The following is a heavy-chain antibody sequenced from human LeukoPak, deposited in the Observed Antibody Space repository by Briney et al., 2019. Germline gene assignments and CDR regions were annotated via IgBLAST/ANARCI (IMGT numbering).Heavy chain of an antibody. D-gene: IGHD3-22*01. J-gene: IGHJ5*02. CDR1: GYTFTSYA. V-gene: IGHV1-3*01. Sequence: ASVKVSCKASGYTFTSYAMHWVRQAPGQRLEWMGWINAGNGNTKYSQKSQGRVTITRDTSASTAYMELSSLRSEDTAVYYCARGRAWLSANWFDPWGQGTLVTVSS. CDR3: ARGRAWLSANWFDP. CDR2: INAGNGNT.